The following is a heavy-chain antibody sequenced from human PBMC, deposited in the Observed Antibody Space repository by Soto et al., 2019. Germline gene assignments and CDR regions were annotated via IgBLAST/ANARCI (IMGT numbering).Heavy chain of an antibody. CDR2: IYNDGTT. Sequence: LRLSCVASGLPVAGSYMAWVRQAPGKGLEWASVIYNDGTTYYSQSLEGRFTISRDTSKNTLYLQVDRLRDEDTAVYYCVRPLPSGQTHARDVWGQGTTVTVSS. V-gene: IGHV3-53*01. D-gene: IGHD3-10*01. J-gene: IGHJ6*02. CDR1: GLPVAGSY. CDR3: VRPLPSGQTHARDV.